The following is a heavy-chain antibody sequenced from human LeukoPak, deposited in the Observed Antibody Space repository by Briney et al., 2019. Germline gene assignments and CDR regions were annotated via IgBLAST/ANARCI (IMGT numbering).Heavy chain of an antibody. CDR2: ISSNGGST. Sequence: PGGSLRLSCSASGFTFSSYAMHWVRQAPGKGLEYVSAISSNGGSTYYADSVKGRFTISRGNSKNTLYLQMSSLRAEDTAVYYCVKGRLPYYYDSSGYYNDYWGQGTLVTVSS. D-gene: IGHD3-22*01. CDR3: VKGRLPYYYDSSGYYNDY. CDR1: GFTFSSYA. J-gene: IGHJ4*02. V-gene: IGHV3-64D*06.